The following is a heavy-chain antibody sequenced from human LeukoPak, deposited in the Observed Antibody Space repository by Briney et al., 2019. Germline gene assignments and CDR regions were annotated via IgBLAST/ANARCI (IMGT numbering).Heavy chain of an antibody. CDR3: ARDRGLRSFDY. CDR1: GGSISSYY. V-gene: IGHV4-59*01. Sequence: SETLSLTCTVSGGSISSYYWSWIRQPPGKGLEWIGYIYYSGSTNYNPSLKSRVTISVDTSKNQFSLKLNSVTAADTAVYYCARDRGLRSFDYWGQGTLVTVSS. J-gene: IGHJ4*02. D-gene: IGHD5-12*01. CDR2: IYYSGST.